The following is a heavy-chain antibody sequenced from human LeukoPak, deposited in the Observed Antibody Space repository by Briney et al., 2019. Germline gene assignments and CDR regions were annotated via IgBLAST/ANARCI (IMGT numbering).Heavy chain of an antibody. D-gene: IGHD3-22*01. V-gene: IGHV1-69*06. CDR1: GGTFSSYA. CDR3: ARLAYYDSSGYYYPIDY. Sequence: SVKVSCKASGGTFSSYAISWVRQAPGQGLEWMGGIIPIFGTANYAQKFQGRVTITADKSTSTAYMELSSLRSEDTAVYYCARLAYYDSSGYYYPIDYWGQGTLVTVSS. CDR2: IIPIFGTA. J-gene: IGHJ4*02.